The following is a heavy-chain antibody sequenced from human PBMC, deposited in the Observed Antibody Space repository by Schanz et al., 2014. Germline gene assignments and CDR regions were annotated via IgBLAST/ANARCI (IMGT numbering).Heavy chain of an antibody. CDR2: MNPNSGNP. CDR3: ARLGTGMAVAGSVIDSYYYYMDV. V-gene: IGHV1-8*01. D-gene: IGHD6-19*01. Sequence: QLQLVQSGAEVKKPGSSVKLSCTLSGGTFSSYTISWIRQAPGQGLEWLGWMNPNSGNPGFAQKFRGRVTMTRNTSMSTAYMELSSLRSEDTAVYYCARLGTGMAVAGSVIDSYYYYMDVWGEGTTVTVSS. J-gene: IGHJ6*03. CDR1: GGTFSSYT.